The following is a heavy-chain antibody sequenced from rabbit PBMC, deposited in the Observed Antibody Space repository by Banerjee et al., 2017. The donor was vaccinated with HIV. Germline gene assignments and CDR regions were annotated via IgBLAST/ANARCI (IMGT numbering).Heavy chain of an antibody. D-gene: IGHD1-1*01. V-gene: IGHV1S40*01. Sequence: QSLEESGGDLVKPGASLTLTCKASGLDFSSSYWIYWVRQAPGKGLEWIACIYVGSSGSPYYASWAKGRFTISKTSSTTVTLQMTSLTAADTATYFCARGYASSSGYYHFNLWGQGTLVTVS. CDR2: IYVGSSGSP. J-gene: IGHJ4*01. CDR1: GLDFSSSYW. CDR3: ARGYASSSGYYHFNL.